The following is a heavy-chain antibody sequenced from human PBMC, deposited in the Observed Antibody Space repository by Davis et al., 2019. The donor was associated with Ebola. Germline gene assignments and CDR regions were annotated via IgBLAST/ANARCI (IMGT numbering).Heavy chain of an antibody. D-gene: IGHD2-2*01. J-gene: IGHJ5*02. V-gene: IGHV4-34*01. Sequence: SETLSLTCAVYGGSFSGYYWSWIRQPPGKGLEWIGEINHSGSTNYNPSLKSRVTISVDTSKNQFSLKLSSVTAADTAVYYCARGRYCSSTSCYGPFYNWFDPWGQGTLVTVSS. CDR1: GGSFSGYY. CDR2: INHSGST. CDR3: ARGRYCSSTSCYGPFYNWFDP.